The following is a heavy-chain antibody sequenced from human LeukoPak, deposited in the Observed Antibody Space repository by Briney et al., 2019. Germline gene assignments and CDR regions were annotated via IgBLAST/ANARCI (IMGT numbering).Heavy chain of an antibody. Sequence: PGGSLRLSCAASGFTFSSYAMSWVRQAPGKGLEWVSAISGSGGSTYYADSVKGRFTISRDNSKNTLYLQMNSLRAEDTAVYYCAKDATTTVKSYYYYYGMDVWGRGTTVTVSS. CDR3: AKDATTTVKSYYYYYGMDV. V-gene: IGHV3-23*01. J-gene: IGHJ6*01. CDR2: ISGSGGST. CDR1: GFTFSSYA. D-gene: IGHD4-11*01.